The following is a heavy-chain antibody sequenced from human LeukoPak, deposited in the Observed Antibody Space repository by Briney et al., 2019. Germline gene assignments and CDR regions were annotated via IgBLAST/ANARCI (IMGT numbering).Heavy chain of an antibody. V-gene: IGHV1-69*05. J-gene: IGHJ6*03. Sequence: GASVKVSCKASGGTFRTYSVTWLRQAPGQGLEWMGGIIPIFGTPNYAQKFQGRVKVTTDDATGTAYMELSSLMSEDTAIYYCARVDRYHFYLDVWGKGTPVTVSS. CDR1: GGTFRTYS. CDR3: ARVDRYHFYLDV. CDR2: IIPIFGTP.